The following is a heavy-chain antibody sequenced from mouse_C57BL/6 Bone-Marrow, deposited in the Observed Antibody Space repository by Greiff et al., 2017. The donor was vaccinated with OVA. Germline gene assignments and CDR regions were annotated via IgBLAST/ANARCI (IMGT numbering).Heavy chain of an antibody. D-gene: IGHD1-1*01. CDR1: GFSLTSYG. CDR3: ARIPLITTVVATRNYFDY. J-gene: IGHJ2*01. CDR2: IWSGGRT. V-gene: IGHV2-2*01. Sequence: QVQLQQSGPGLVQPSQSLSITCTVSGFSLTSYGVHWVRQSPGKGLEWLGVIWSGGRTDYNAAFISRLSISKDNSKSQVFFKMNSLQADDTAIYYCARIPLITTVVATRNYFDYWGQGTTLTVSS.